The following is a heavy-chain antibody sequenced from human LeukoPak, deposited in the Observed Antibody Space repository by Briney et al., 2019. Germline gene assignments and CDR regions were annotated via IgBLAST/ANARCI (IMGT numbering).Heavy chain of an antibody. V-gene: IGHV3-66*03. CDR2: IRDSGEA. CDR3: ARDRAALQDWVEFDP. Sequence: GGSLRLSCAASGFTFSDYNMNWVRQAPGKGLEWVGLIRDSGEAFYADFVRGRFAISRDESENTLYLQMNSLRVEDTAVYFCARDRAALQDWVEFDPWGQGTPVIVSS. D-gene: IGHD3/OR15-3a*01. J-gene: IGHJ5*02. CDR1: GFTFSDYN.